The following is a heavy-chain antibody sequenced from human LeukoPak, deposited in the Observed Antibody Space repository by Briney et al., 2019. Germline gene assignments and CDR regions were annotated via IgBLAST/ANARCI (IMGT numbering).Heavy chain of an antibody. D-gene: IGHD5-12*01. V-gene: IGHV1-18*01. J-gene: IGHJ4*02. CDR3: ARVVSGYDFDY. CDR2: ISAYNGNT. Sequence: ASVKVSCKASGYTFSSYGISWVRQAPGQGLEWMGWISAYNGNTDYAQKLQGRVTVTTDTSTSTAYMELRILRSDDTAMYYCARVVSGYDFDYWGQGTLVTVSS. CDR1: GYTFSSYG.